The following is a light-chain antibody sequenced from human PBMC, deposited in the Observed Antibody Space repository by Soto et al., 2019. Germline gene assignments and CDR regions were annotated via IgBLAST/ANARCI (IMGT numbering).Light chain of an antibody. J-gene: IGKJ1*01. CDR2: NAS. V-gene: IGKV3-11*01. Sequence: EIVLTQSPATLSLSPGEGATLSCRASQSVNRYLAWYQQKPGQAPRLLIYNASNRATGIPARFSGSGSGTDFTLTISSLQPEDFATYYCQQSYSTPLTFGQGTKVDIK. CDR3: QQSYSTPLT. CDR1: QSVNRY.